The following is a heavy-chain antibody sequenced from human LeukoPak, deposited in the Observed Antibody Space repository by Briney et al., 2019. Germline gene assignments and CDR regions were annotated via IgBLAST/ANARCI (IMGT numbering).Heavy chain of an antibody. CDR2: INTNTGNP. V-gene: IGHV7-4-1*02. Sequence: ASVKVSCKAPGYTFISYGISWVRQAPGQGLEWMGWINTNTGNPTYAQGFTGRFVFSLDTSVSTAFLQISSLKPDDTAVYYCARGPGTYYYYGLDVWGQGTTVTVSS. CDR1: GYTFISYG. CDR3: ARGPGTYYYYGLDV. J-gene: IGHJ6*02.